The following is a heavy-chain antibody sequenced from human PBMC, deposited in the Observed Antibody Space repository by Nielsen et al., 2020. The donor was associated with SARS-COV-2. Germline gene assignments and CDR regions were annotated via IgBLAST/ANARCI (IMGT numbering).Heavy chain of an antibody. D-gene: IGHD3-22*01. CDR3: ARAPITMIVVVNAFDI. V-gene: IGHV4-31*03. J-gene: IGHJ3*02. Sequence: LRLSCTVSGGSISSGGYYWSWIRQHPGKGLEWIGYIYYSGSTYYNPSLKSRVTISVDTSKNQFSLKLSSVTAADTAVYYCARAPITMIVVVNAFDIWSQGTMVTVSS. CDR1: GGSISSGGYY. CDR2: IYYSGST.